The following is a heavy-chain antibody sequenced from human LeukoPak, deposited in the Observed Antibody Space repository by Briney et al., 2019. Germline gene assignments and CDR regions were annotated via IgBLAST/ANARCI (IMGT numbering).Heavy chain of an antibody. J-gene: IGHJ4*02. V-gene: IGHV3-30*18. CDR2: ISYDGSNK. CDR3: AKAPPEGGSWYLFDY. CDR1: GFTFSSYG. D-gene: IGHD6-13*01. Sequence: GGSLRLSCAASGFTFSSYGMHWVRQAPGKGLEWVAVISYDGSNKYYADSVKGRFTISRDNSKNTLYLQMNSLRAEDTAVYYCAKAPPEGGSWYLFDYWGQGTLVTVSS.